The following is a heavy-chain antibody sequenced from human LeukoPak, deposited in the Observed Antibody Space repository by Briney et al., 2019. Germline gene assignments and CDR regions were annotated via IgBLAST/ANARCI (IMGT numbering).Heavy chain of an antibody. CDR2: IIPIFGTT. Sequence: SVTVSCTASGYTFTSYDINWVRQAPGQGLEWMGGIIPIFGTTNYAQKFQGRVTITADESTSTAYMELRSLRSEDTAVYFCARTTTVVTEYFQHWGQGTLVTVSS. CDR3: ARTTTVVTEYFQH. V-gene: IGHV1-69*13. D-gene: IGHD4-23*01. CDR1: GYTFTSYD. J-gene: IGHJ1*01.